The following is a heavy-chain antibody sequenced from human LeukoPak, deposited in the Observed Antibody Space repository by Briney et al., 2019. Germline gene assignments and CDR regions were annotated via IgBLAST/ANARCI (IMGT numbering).Heavy chain of an antibody. CDR1: GGTFSSYA. V-gene: IGHV1-69*04. Sequence: SVKVSCKASGGTFSSYAISWVRQAPGQGLEWMGRIIPIFGIANYAQKFQGRVTITADKSTSTAYMELSSLRSEDTAVYYCARDRDGYINYWGQGTLVTVSS. CDR3: ARDRDGYINY. J-gene: IGHJ4*02. CDR2: IIPIFGIA. D-gene: IGHD5-24*01.